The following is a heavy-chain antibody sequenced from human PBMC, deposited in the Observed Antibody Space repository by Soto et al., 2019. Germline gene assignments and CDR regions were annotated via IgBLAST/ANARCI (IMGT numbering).Heavy chain of an antibody. Sequence: ASVKVSCKASEGTFGSYAISWVRQAPGQGLEWMGGIIPIPGTANYAQKFQGRVTIAADESTSTAYMELSSLRSEDTAVCYCARSQGSSTSLEIYYYYYYGMDVWGQGTTVTVS. V-gene: IGHV1-69*13. CDR3: ARSQGSSTSLEIYYYYYYGMDV. D-gene: IGHD2-2*01. J-gene: IGHJ6*02. CDR2: IIPIPGTA. CDR1: EGTFGSYA.